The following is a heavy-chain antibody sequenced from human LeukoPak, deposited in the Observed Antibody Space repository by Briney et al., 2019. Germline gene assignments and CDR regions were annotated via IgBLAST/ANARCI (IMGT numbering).Heavy chain of an antibody. D-gene: IGHD3-10*01. V-gene: IGHV4-59*08. CDR3: ARHLPPPPGSGSYPFTYFDY. J-gene: IGHJ4*02. Sequence: SETLSLTCTVSGGSISSYYWSWIRQPPGKGLEWIGYIYYSGSTNYNPSLKSRVTISADTSKNQFSLKLSSVTAADTAVYYCARHLPPPPGSGSYPFTYFDYWGQGTLVTVSS. CDR1: GGSISSYY. CDR2: IYYSGST.